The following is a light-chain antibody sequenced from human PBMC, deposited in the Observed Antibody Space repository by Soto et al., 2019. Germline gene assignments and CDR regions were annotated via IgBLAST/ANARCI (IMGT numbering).Light chain of an antibody. Sequence: QSVLTQPASVSGSPGQSITISCTGTSSDVGAYIFVSWYQQYPGKAPKLMIYDITNRPSGVSNRFSGSKAGNTASLTISGLQAEDEADYYCVSFTTSKSYVFGTGTKLTVL. CDR1: SSDVGAYIF. J-gene: IGLJ1*01. CDR2: DIT. CDR3: VSFTTSKSYV. V-gene: IGLV2-14*01.